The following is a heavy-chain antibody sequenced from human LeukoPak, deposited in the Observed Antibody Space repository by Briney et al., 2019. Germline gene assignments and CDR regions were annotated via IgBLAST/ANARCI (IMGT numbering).Heavy chain of an antibody. CDR3: ARATRGGYDGYFDY. Sequence: GRSLRLSCAASGFTFSSYAMHWVRQAPGKGLEWVAVISYDGSNKYYADSVKGRFTISRDNSKNTLYLQMNSLRAEDTAVYYCARATRGGYDGYFDYWGQGTLVTVSS. J-gene: IGHJ4*02. CDR1: GFTFSSYA. V-gene: IGHV3-30*04. CDR2: ISYDGSNK. D-gene: IGHD5-12*01.